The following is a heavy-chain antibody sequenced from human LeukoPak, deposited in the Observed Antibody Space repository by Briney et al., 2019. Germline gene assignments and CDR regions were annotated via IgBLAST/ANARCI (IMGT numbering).Heavy chain of an antibody. V-gene: IGHV1-69*05. J-gene: IGHJ4*02. D-gene: IGHD2-2*01. CDR3: AREDVVPAAIPLNY. CDR1: GGTFSSYA. CDR2: IIPIFGTA. Sequence: ASVRVSCKASGGTFSSYAISWVRQAPGQGLEWMGGIIPIFGTANYAQKFQGRVTMTRDTSISTAYMELSRLRSDDTAVYYCAREDVVPAAIPLNYWGQGTLVTVSS.